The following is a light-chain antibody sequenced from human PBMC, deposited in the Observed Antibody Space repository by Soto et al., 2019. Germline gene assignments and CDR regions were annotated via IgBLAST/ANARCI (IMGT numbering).Light chain of an antibody. V-gene: IGKV1-39*01. CDR2: AAS. Sequence: DIQMTQSPSSLSASVGDRVTITCRASQSISSYLNWYQQKPGKAPKLLISAASSLPGGVPSRFSGSGYGTEFTLTISSLQPEDFATYYCQQSYSAPRLTFGGGTRVEIK. J-gene: IGKJ4*01. CDR3: QQSYSAPRLT. CDR1: QSISSY.